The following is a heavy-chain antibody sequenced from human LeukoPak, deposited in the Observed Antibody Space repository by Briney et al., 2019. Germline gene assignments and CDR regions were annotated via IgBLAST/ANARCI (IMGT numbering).Heavy chain of an antibody. Sequence: GGSLRLSCAASGFTFDNYDMSWVRQAPGKGLEWVSGINWNGGSTFYADSVKGRFTISRDNAKNSLYLQMNSLRAEDTAVYYCARASPTKYYYDSSGYYGDWGQGTLVTVSS. J-gene: IGHJ4*02. CDR2: INWNGGST. CDR3: ARASPTKYYYDSSGYYGD. D-gene: IGHD3-22*01. V-gene: IGHV3-20*04. CDR1: GFTFDNYD.